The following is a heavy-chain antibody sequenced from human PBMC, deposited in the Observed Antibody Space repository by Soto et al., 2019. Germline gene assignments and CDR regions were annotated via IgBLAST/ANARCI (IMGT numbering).Heavy chain of an antibody. CDR3: ARDLSRGYSYGSDY. V-gene: IGHV3-33*01. Sequence: QVQLVESGGGVVQPGRSLRLSCAASGFTFSSYGMHWVRQAPGKGLEWVAVIWYDGSNKYYADSVKGRFTISRDNSKNTLYLQMTRLRAEDTAVYYCARDLSRGYSYGSDYWGQGTLVTVSS. CDR1: GFTFSSYG. CDR2: IWYDGSNK. D-gene: IGHD5-18*01. J-gene: IGHJ4*02.